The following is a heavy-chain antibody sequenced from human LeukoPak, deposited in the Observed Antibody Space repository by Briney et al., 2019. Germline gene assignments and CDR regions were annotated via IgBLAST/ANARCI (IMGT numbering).Heavy chain of an antibody. CDR2: INPNSGGT. D-gene: IGHD6-13*01. CDR1: GYTFSNND. V-gene: IGHV1-2*02. J-gene: IGHJ4*02. Sequence: ASVMVSCKASGYTFSNNDMNWVRQASGQGLEWMGWINPNSGGTNYAQKFQGRVTMTRDTSISTAYMELSRLRSDDTAVYYCARVTQRHIAAAGRYYFDYWGQGTLVTVSS. CDR3: ARVTQRHIAAAGRYYFDY.